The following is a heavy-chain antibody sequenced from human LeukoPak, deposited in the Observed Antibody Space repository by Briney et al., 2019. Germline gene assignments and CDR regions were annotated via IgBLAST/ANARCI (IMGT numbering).Heavy chain of an antibody. J-gene: IGHJ6*02. V-gene: IGHV4-59*01. CDR1: GGSISTYH. CDR2: INYSGRT. Sequence: KSSETLSLTCTVSGGSISTYHWTWIRQPPGKGLEWIGYINYSGRTNHNPSLKSRVTISVDTSKNQFSLKLSSVTAAYTAVYYCTRDLRYMRRSGAGHTITYGIDIWGQGTTVTVSS. CDR3: TRDLRYMRRSGAGHTITYGIDI. D-gene: IGHD3-10*01.